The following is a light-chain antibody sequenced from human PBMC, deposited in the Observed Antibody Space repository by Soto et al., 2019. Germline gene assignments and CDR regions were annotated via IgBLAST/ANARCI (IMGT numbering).Light chain of an antibody. CDR2: DAS. Sequence: DIQMTQSPSTLSASVGDRVTITCRASQSISSWLAWYQQKPGKAPKLLIYDASSLESGVPSRFSGSGSGTEITLTITSLQPEDFATYYCLQHNSYPWTFGQGTKVDIK. CDR3: LQHNSYPWT. V-gene: IGKV1-5*01. CDR1: QSISSW. J-gene: IGKJ1*01.